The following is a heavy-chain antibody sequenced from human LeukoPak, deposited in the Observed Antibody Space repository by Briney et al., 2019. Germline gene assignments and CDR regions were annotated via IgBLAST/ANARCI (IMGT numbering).Heavy chain of an antibody. V-gene: IGHV3-66*01. Sequence: GGSLRLSCAASRITLSNNCMTWVRQAPGKGLEWVSLIYAGGSTYYADSVKGRFTISRDNSKDTLYLQMNSLRAEDTALYYCATRRDGVSPYFDYWGQGTLVTVSS. J-gene: IGHJ4*02. D-gene: IGHD4-17*01. CDR1: RITLSNNC. CDR2: IYAGGST. CDR3: ATRRDGVSPYFDY.